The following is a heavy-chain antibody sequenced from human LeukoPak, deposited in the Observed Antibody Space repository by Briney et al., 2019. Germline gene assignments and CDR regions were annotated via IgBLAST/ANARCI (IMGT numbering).Heavy chain of an antibody. CDR2: ISGSGITT. J-gene: IGHJ4*02. CDR3: AKETALVGGHAAIFDH. D-gene: IGHD3-3*01. CDR1: GFTFSGYT. Sequence: GGSLRLSCAASGFTFSGYTMNWVRQAPGKGPEWVSSISGSGITTNYADSVKGRLTISREYSNNTLYLQMSSLRAEDTAIYYCAKETALVGGHAAIFDHWGQGTLVTVSS. V-gene: IGHV3-23*01.